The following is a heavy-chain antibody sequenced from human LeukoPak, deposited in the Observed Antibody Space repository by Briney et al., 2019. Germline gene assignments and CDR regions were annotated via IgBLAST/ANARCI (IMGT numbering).Heavy chain of an antibody. J-gene: IGHJ4*02. D-gene: IGHD3-10*01. V-gene: IGHV4-39*07. Sequence: PSEALSLTCAVSGASISTNTYYWAWIRQPPGRGLEWIGEINHSGSTNYNPSLKSRVTISVDTSKNQFSLKLSSVTAADTAVYYCARGSRVYYGSGSYLFDYWGQGTLVTVSS. CDR3: ARGSRVYYGSGSYLFDY. CDR1: GASISTNTYY. CDR2: INHSGST.